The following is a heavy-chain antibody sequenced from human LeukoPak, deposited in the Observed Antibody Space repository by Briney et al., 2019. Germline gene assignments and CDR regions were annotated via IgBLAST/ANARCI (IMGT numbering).Heavy chain of an antibody. CDR3: AREPDSSDYYFDY. Sequence: AGGSLRLSCAASGFTLSSNYMSWVRQAPGKGLEWVSVIYSGGSTYYADSVKGRFTISRDNSKNTLYLQMNSLRAEDTAVYYCAREPDSSDYYFDYWGQGTLVTVSS. CDR1: GFTLSSNY. D-gene: IGHD3-22*01. J-gene: IGHJ4*02. V-gene: IGHV3-53*01. CDR2: IYSGGST.